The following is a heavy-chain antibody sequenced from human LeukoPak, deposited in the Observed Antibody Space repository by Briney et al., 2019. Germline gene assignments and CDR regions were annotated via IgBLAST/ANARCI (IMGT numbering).Heavy chain of an antibody. CDR2: ISYDGSNK. D-gene: IGHD5-18*01. CDR3: ARGRIQLWSTDY. CDR1: GFTFSSYA. Sequence: GGSLRLSCAASGFTFSSYAMHWVRQAPGKGLEWVAVISYDGSNKYYADSVKGRFTISRDNSKNTLYLQMNSLRAEDTAVYYCARGRIQLWSTDYWGQGTLVTVSS. J-gene: IGHJ4*02. V-gene: IGHV3-30-3*01.